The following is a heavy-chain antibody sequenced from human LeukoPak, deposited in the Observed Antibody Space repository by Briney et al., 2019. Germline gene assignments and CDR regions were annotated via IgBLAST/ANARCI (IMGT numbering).Heavy chain of an antibody. CDR1: GFTFDDYG. J-gene: IGHJ4*02. CDR3: ARDLTPVLLWFGEFPKPDY. V-gene: IGHV3-20*04. D-gene: IGHD3-10*01. Sequence: GGSLRLSCAASGFTFDDYGMSWVRQAPGKGLEWVSGINWNGGSTGYADSVKGRFTISRDNAKNSLYLQMDSLRAEDTAVYYCARDLTPVLLWFGEFPKPDYWGQGTLVTVSS. CDR2: INWNGGST.